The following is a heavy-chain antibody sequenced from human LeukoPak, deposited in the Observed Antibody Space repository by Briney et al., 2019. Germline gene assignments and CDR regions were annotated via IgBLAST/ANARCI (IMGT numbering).Heavy chain of an antibody. Sequence: GGSLRLSCAASGFTVSSNYMSWVRQAPGKGLEWVSVLYSSGYTKYADSVKGRFSISRDTSENTLSLQMNSLRAEDSAIYYCAAKGNGYTGTYVFAHWGRGTLVTISS. CDR2: LYSSGYT. J-gene: IGHJ4*02. CDR1: GFTVSSNY. V-gene: IGHV3-66*01. CDR3: AAKGNGYTGTYVFAH. D-gene: IGHD5-12*01.